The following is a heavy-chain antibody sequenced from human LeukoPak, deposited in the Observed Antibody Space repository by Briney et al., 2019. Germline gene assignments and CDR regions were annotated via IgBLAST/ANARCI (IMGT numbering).Heavy chain of an antibody. CDR1: GYSISSGYY. D-gene: IGHD3-10*01. V-gene: IGHV4-38-2*02. J-gene: IGHJ4*02. Sequence: SETLSLTCTVSGYSISSGYYWIWIRQPPGKGLEWIGSIYRSGSTNYNPSLKSRVTISVDTSENQFSLKVTSVTAAGTAVYYCAREASGFDYWGQGTLVTVSS. CDR2: IYRSGST. CDR3: AREASGFDY.